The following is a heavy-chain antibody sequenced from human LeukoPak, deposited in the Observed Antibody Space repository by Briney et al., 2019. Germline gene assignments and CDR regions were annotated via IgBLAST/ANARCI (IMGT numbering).Heavy chain of an antibody. CDR3: ARPTRRSYFDY. CDR1: GYTFTSYY. V-gene: IGHV1-46*01. CDR2: INPSGGST. Sequence: ASVKVSCKASGYTFTSYYMHWVRQAPGQALEWMGIINPSGGSTSYAQKLQGRVTMTRDTSTSTVYMELSSLRSEDTAVYYCARPTRRSYFDYWGQGTLVTVSS. J-gene: IGHJ4*02.